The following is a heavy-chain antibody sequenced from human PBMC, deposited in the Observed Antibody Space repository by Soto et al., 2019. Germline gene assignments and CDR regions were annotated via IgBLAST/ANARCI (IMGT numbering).Heavy chain of an antibody. V-gene: IGHV3-30-3*01. Sequence: PGWSRRLSCPASSFTLRSSALHWVLQPPCKGLEQVAVISYNENNEKYADSVKGRFTMSRDNSKETMYLQMNSRGTEDGAVYHCATLTLRRATYSDDGRVDYVDHWGQGSLVTDSS. CDR1: SFTLRSSA. CDR2: ISYNENNE. J-gene: IGHJ5*02. D-gene: IGHD4-17*01. CDR3: ATLTLRRATYSDDGRVDYVDH.